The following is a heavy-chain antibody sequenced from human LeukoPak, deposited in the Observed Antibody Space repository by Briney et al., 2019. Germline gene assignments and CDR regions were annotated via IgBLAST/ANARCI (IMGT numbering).Heavy chain of an antibody. V-gene: IGHV5-51*01. Sequence: GESLKISCKGSGYSFTNYWIAWVRQMPGKGLEWMGIIYPGDSDTRYGPSFRGQVTISTDTSISTAFLQWSSLKASDTAMYYCARPGTVGYYFDYWGQGTLVTVSS. J-gene: IGHJ4*02. CDR3: ARPGTVGYYFDY. D-gene: IGHD1-14*01. CDR2: IYPGDSDT. CDR1: GYSFTNYW.